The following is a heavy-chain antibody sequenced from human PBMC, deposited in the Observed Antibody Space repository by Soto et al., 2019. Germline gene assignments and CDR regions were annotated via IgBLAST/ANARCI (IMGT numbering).Heavy chain of an antibody. CDR2: INHSGST. CDR1: GGSFSGYY. D-gene: IGHD3-10*01. Sequence: QVQLQQWGAGLLKPSETLSLTCAVYGGSFSGYYWSWIRQPPGKGLEWIGEINHSGSTNYNPSLKSRVTISVDTAKNQFSLKLSSVTAADTAVYYCASVTPRIAMVRGVVPVDYWGQGTLVTVSS. J-gene: IGHJ4*02. CDR3: ASVTPRIAMVRGVVPVDY. V-gene: IGHV4-34*01.